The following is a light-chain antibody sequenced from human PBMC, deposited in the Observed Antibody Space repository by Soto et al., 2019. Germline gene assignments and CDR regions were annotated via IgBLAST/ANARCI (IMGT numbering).Light chain of an antibody. Sequence: QPVLTQPPSASGTPGQRVTISCSGSSSNVGSNTVNWYQQLPGTAPKLLIYSNNKRPSGVPDRFSGSKSGTSASLAISGLQSDDEADYYCAAWDDSLSGATFGGGTKLTVL. V-gene: IGLV1-44*01. CDR3: AAWDDSLSGAT. J-gene: IGLJ2*01. CDR2: SNN. CDR1: SSNVGSNT.